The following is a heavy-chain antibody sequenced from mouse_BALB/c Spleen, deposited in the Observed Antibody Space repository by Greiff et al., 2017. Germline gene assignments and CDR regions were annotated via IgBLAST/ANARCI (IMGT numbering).Heavy chain of an antibody. CDR1: GFSLTDYG. J-gene: IGHJ4*01. CDR2: IWGGGST. D-gene: IGHD1-1*01. V-gene: IGHV2-6-5*01. CDR3: AKPITTVVATRMDY. Sequence: VQLQQSGPGLVAPSQSLSITCTVSGFSLTDYGVSWIRQPPGKGLEWLGVIWGGGSTYYNSALKSRLSISKDNSKSQVFLKMNSLQTDDTAMYYCAKPITTVVATRMDYWGQGTSVTVSS.